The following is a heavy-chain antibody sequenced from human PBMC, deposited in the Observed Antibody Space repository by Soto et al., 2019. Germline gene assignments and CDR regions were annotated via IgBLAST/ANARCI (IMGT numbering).Heavy chain of an antibody. D-gene: IGHD5-18*01. CDR3: ARDKAGYSYGSSHFDY. CDR2: ISYDGSNK. Sequence: QVQLVESGGGVVQPGRSLRLSCAASGFPFSSYALHWFPQAPGKGLEWVAVISYDGSNKYYADSVKGRFTISRDNSKNTLYLQMNSLRAEDTAVYYCARDKAGYSYGSSHFDYWGQGTLVTVSS. V-gene: IGHV3-30-3*01. CDR1: GFPFSSYA. J-gene: IGHJ4*02.